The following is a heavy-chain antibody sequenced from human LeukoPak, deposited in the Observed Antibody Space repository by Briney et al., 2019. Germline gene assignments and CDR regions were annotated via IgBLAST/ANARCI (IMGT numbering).Heavy chain of an antibody. D-gene: IGHD3-22*01. V-gene: IGHV1-2*02. CDR3: ARDQNYYETNTYYGIDC. CDR1: GYTFTGHY. J-gene: IGHJ4*02. Sequence: SVKVSCKTSGYTFTGHYIHWVRQAPGQGLQWVGWVNANNGATHCAQKLQDRVTMTRDTSISTAYMELSRLTSDDTAVYYCARDQNYYETNTYYGIDCWGQGTLVTVSS. CDR2: VNANNGAT.